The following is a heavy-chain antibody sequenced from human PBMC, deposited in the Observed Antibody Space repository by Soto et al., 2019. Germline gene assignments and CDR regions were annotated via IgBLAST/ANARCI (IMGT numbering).Heavy chain of an antibody. D-gene: IGHD3-10*01. V-gene: IGHV3-23*01. CDR3: ACMVRGVIMPLY. J-gene: IGHJ4*02. CDR2: ISGSGGST. Sequence: GGSLRLSCAASGFTFSSYAMSWVRQAPGKGLEWVSAISGSGGSTYYADSVKGRFTISRDNSENTLYLQMNSLRAEDTAVYYCACMVRGVIMPLYWGQGTLVTVSS. CDR1: GFTFSSYA.